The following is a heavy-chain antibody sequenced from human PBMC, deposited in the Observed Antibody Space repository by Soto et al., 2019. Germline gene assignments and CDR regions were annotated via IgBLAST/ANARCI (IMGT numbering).Heavy chain of an antibody. CDR2: IYYSGST. V-gene: IGHV4-39*01. CDR1: GGSISSSNSY. CDR3: ARRGFMGATTIDY. Sequence: SETLSLTCTVSGGSISSSNSYWGWIRQPPGKGLEWIGSIYYSGSTYYNPSLKSRVSISVDTSKNQFSLKLSSVTAADTAVYYCARRGFMGATTIDYRGQGTLVTVSS. D-gene: IGHD1-26*01. J-gene: IGHJ4*02.